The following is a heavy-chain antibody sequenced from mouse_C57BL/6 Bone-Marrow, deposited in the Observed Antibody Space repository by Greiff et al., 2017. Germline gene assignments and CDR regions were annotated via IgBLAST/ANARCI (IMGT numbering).Heavy chain of an antibody. CDR1: GFTFSSYT. Sequence: EVKLVESGGGLVKPGGSLKLSCAASGFTFSSYTMSWVRQTPEKRLEWVATISGGGGNTYYPDSVKGRFTISRDNAKNTLYLQMSSLRSEDTALYYCARHNYYGSSGYYYAMDYWGQGASVTDSS. CDR3: ARHNYYGSSGYYYAMDY. CDR2: ISGGGGNT. J-gene: IGHJ4*01. V-gene: IGHV5-9*01. D-gene: IGHD1-1*01.